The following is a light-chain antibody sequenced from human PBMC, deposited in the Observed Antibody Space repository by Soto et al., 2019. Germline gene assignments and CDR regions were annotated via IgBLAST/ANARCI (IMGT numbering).Light chain of an antibody. V-gene: IGLV2-8*01. CDR2: EVT. CDR3: SSYGGSNNLV. CDR1: SRDVGGYNF. Sequence: QSALTQPPSASGSPGQSVTISCTGTSRDVGGYNFVSWYQQHPGKAPKLMIHEVTKRPSGVPDRFSASKSGSTASLTVSGLQAEVEADYYCSSYGGSNNLVFGGGTKLTVL. J-gene: IGLJ2*01.